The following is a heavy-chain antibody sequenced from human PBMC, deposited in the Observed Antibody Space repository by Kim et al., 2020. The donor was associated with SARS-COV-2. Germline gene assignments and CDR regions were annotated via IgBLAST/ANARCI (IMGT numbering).Heavy chain of an antibody. Sequence: SETLSLTCAVYGGSFSGYYWSWIRQPPGKGLEWIGEINHSGSTNYNPSLKSRVTISVDTSKNQFSLKLSSVTAADTAVYYCARGLPVAGSKRYYFDYWGQGTLVTVSS. D-gene: IGHD6-19*01. CDR3: ARGLPVAGSKRYYFDY. CDR1: GGSFSGYY. CDR2: INHSGST. J-gene: IGHJ4*02. V-gene: IGHV4-34*01.